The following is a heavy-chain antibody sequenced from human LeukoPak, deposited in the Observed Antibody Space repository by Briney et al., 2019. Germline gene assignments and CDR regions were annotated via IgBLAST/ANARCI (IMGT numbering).Heavy chain of an antibody. CDR3: ARIQGRWLANFDY. V-gene: IGHV4-34*01. Sequence: KPSETLSLTCAVYGGPFSGYYWSWIRQPPGKGLEWIGEINHSGSTNYNPSLKSRVTISVDTSKNQFSLKLSSVTAADTAVYYCARIQGRWLANFDYWGQGTLVTVSS. CDR1: GGPFSGYY. D-gene: IGHD6-19*01. J-gene: IGHJ4*02. CDR2: INHSGST.